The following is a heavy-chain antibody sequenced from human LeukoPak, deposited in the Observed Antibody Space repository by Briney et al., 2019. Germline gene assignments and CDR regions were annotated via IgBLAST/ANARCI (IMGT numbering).Heavy chain of an antibody. D-gene: IGHD2-21*01. CDR1: GFTFSSYA. V-gene: IGHV3-23*01. J-gene: IGHJ4*02. CDR3: AKPFRGDYLPYYY. Sequence: PGGSLRLSCAASGFTFSSYAMSWVRQAPGKGLEWASAISGSGGSTYYADSVKGRFTISRDNSKNTLYLQMNSLRAEDTAVYYCAKPFRGDYLPYYYWGQGTLVTVSS. CDR2: ISGSGGST.